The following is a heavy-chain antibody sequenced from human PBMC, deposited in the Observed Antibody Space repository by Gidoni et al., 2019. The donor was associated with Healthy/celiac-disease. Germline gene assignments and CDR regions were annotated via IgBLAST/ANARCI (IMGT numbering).Heavy chain of an antibody. V-gene: IGHV4-34*01. CDR3: ARGGLGYCTNGVCWNWFDP. CDR1: GGSFSGSY. Sequence: QVQLQQWGAGLLKPSETLSLTCAVYGGSFSGSYWSWIRQPPGKGLEWIGEINHSGSTNYNPSLKSRVTISVDTSKNQFSLKLSSVTAADTAVYYCARGGLGYCTNGVCWNWFDPWGQGTLVTVSS. D-gene: IGHD2-8*01. J-gene: IGHJ5*02. CDR2: INHSGST.